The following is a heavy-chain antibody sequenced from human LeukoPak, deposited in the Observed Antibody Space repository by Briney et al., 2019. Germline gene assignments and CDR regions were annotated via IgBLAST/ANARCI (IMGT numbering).Heavy chain of an antibody. CDR1: GYTFTSYG. Sequence: ASVKVSCKASGYTFTSYGISWVRQAPGQGLEWMGWISAYNGNTNYAQKLQGRVTMTTDTPTSTAYMELRSLRSDDTAVYYCAKGAGITFGGVIAPFDYWGQGTLVTVSS. J-gene: IGHJ4*02. CDR3: AKGAGITFGGVIAPFDY. D-gene: IGHD3-16*02. V-gene: IGHV1-18*01. CDR2: ISAYNGNT.